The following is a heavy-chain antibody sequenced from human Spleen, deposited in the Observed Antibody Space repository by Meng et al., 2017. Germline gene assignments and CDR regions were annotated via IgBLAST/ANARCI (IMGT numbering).Heavy chain of an antibody. J-gene: IGHJ6*02. CDR3: TTVGYSGSYGVVYYGMDV. D-gene: IGHD1-26*01. CDR2: IKSKPDGETI. V-gene: IGHV3-15*01. CDR1: GFTFSNAY. Sequence: GESLKISCEGSGFTFSNAYMTWVRQVPGKRLEWVGRIKSKPDGETIDYAAPVKGRFTISRDDSKNTVYLQMNSLKSEDTAVYYCTTVGYSGSYGVVYYGMDVWGQGTTVTVSS.